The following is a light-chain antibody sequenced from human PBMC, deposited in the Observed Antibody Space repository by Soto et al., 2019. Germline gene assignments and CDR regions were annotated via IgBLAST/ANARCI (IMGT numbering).Light chain of an antibody. V-gene: IGLV2-14*01. CDR3: FSHRGGDSQV. CDR2: GVT. J-gene: IGLJ1*01. Sequence: QSVLTQPASVSGSPGQSITISCTGTSSDVGGYNYVSWYQQYPGKAPKLIIYGVTNRPSGVSNRFSGSKTGNTASLTISGLQAEDEADYYCFSHRGGDSQVFGTGTKVTVL. CDR1: SSDVGGYNY.